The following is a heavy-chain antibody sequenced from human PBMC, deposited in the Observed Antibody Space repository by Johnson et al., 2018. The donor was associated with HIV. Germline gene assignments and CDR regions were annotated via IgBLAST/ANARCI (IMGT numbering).Heavy chain of an antibody. J-gene: IGHJ3*02. V-gene: IGHV3-7*03. Sequence: RLVESGGGVVQPGRSLRLSCAASGFTFSSYAMHWVRQAPGKGLEWVANIKQDGSEKYYVDSVKGRFTISRDNAKNSLYLQMNSLRAEDTAVYYCAKDQATRGAFDIWGQGTMVTVSS. CDR3: AKDQATRGAFDI. D-gene: IGHD1-26*01. CDR2: IKQDGSEK. CDR1: GFTFSSYA.